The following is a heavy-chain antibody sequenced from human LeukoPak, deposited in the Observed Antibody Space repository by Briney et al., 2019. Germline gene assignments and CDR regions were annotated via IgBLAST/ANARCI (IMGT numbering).Heavy chain of an antibody. CDR3: AGGCTTTSCYDY. CDR1: GFTFSSYS. J-gene: IGHJ4*02. V-gene: IGHV3-21*01. CDR2: ISSSSSYI. Sequence: GGSLRLSCAASGFTFSSYSMNWVRQAPGKGLEWVSSISSSSSYIYYADSVKGRFTISRDNAKNSLYLQMSSLRAEDTAVYYCAGGCTTTSCYDYWGQGTLVTVSS. D-gene: IGHD2-2*01.